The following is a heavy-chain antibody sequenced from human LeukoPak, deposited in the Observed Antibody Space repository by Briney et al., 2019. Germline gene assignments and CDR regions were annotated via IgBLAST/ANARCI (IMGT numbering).Heavy chain of an antibody. J-gene: IGHJ4*02. D-gene: IGHD1-26*01. CDR2: ISSSSSYI. CDR3: ARELDSGSYLGAFGFDY. V-gene: IGHV3-21*01. CDR1: GFTFSNAW. Sequence: GGSLRLSCAASGFTFSNAWMSWVRQAPGKGLEWVSSISSSSSYIYYADSVKGRFTISRDNAKNSLYLQMNSLRAEDTAVYYCARELDSGSYLGAFGFDYWGQGTLVTVSS.